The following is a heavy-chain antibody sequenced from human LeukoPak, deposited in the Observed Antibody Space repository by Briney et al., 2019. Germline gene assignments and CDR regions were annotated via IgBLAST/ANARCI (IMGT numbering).Heavy chain of an antibody. D-gene: IGHD3-10*01. J-gene: IGHJ4*02. CDR3: ARDYYGSEEAFDY. CDR2: MNPKSGNT. Sequence: ASVKVSCKASGYTFTSYDINWVRQATGQGLEWMGWMNPKSGNTGYAQKFQGRVTMTRNTSISTAYMELSSLRSEDTAVYYCARDYYGSEEAFDYWGQGTLVTVSS. V-gene: IGHV1-8*01. CDR1: GYTFTSYD.